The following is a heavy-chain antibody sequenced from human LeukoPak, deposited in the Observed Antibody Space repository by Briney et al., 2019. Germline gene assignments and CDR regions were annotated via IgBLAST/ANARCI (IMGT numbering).Heavy chain of an antibody. J-gene: IGHJ4*02. D-gene: IGHD4-17*01. Sequence: PGRSLRLSCAASGFTVSSNYMSWVRQAPGKGLEWVSVIYSGGSTDYADSVKGRFTISRDNSENTLHLQMNSLRAEDTAVYYCARIPKTTYFDYWGQGTLVTVSS. CDR2: IYSGGST. CDR3: ARIPKTTYFDY. CDR1: GFTVSSNY. V-gene: IGHV3-53*01.